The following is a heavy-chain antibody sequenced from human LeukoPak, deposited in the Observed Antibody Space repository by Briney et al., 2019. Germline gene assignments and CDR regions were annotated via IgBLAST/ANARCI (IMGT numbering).Heavy chain of an antibody. V-gene: IGHV4-28*03. CDR3: AGVGRTSANQNYYYYYMDV. Sequence: SDTLSLTCAVSGYSISSSNWLGWIRQPPGEGLEWIGYIYYRWSTNYNPSFKGRVPMSVDTSKNHYSLKLSSVTAADTAIYYCAGVGRTSANQNYYYYYMDVWGKGTTVTVSS. CDR1: GYSISSSNW. CDR2: IYYRWST. J-gene: IGHJ6*03. D-gene: IGHD1-14*01.